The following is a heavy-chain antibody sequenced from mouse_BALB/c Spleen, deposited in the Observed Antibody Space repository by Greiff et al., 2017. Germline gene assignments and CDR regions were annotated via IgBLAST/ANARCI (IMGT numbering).Heavy chain of an antibody. CDR3: ARGGTLTTEYFDV. V-gene: IGHV1-7*01. CDR2: INPSTGYT. CDR1: GYTFTSYW. D-gene: IGHD1-1*01. Sequence: VQLQESGAELAKPGASVQMSCKASGYTFTSYWMHWVKQRPGQGLEWIGYINPSTGYTEYKQKFKDKATLTADKSSSTVYMQLSSLTSEDSAVYYSARGGTLTTEYFDVWGAGTTVTVSS. J-gene: IGHJ1*01.